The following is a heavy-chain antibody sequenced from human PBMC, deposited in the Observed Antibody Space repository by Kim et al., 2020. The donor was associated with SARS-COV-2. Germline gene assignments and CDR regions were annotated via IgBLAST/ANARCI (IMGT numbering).Heavy chain of an antibody. Sequence: GGSLRLSCAASGFTFSSYAMHWVRQAPGKGLEWVAVISYDGSNKYYADSVKGRFTISRDNSKNTLYLQMNSLRAEDTAVYYCARDTAMANFDYWGQGTL. CDR3: ARDTAMANFDY. CDR2: ISYDGSNK. CDR1: GFTFSSYA. D-gene: IGHD5-18*01. V-gene: IGHV3-30*04. J-gene: IGHJ4*02.